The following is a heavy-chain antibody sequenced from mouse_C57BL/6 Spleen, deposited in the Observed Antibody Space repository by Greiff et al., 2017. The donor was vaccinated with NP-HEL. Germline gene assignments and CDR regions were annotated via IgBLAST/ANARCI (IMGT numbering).Heavy chain of an antibody. CDR2: IDPANGDT. J-gene: IGHJ2*01. CDR3: ARKIYYEGYYFDD. D-gene: IGHD2-4*01. Sequence: EVQLQQSVAELLRPGASVKLSCTASGFNIKNTYMHWVKQRPEQGLEWIGSIDPANGDTKYAPKFQGKATITADTSSNTAYLHLSSLTSEDTAIYYGARKIYYEGYYFDDWGQGATLTVSS. V-gene: IGHV14-3*01. CDR1: GFNIKNTY.